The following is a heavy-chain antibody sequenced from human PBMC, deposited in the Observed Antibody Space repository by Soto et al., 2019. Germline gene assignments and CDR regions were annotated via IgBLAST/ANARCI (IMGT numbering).Heavy chain of an antibody. J-gene: IGHJ6*02. CDR1: GGTFSSYT. Sequence: SVKVSCKASGGTFSSYTISWVRQAPGQGLEWMGRIIPILGIANYAQKFQGWVTMTRDTSISTAYMEVSRLRSDDTAVYYCARGCSSTSCYSLYGMDVWGQGTTVTVSS. CDR2: IIPILGIA. D-gene: IGHD2-2*01. V-gene: IGHV1-69*02. CDR3: ARGCSSTSCYSLYGMDV.